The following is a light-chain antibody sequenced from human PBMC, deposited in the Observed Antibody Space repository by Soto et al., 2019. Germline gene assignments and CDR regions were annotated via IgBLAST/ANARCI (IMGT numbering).Light chain of an antibody. CDR2: AAS. J-gene: IGKJ4*01. CDR3: QKYDHAPLT. Sequence: DIQMTQSPSSLSASVGDRVTITCRASQGIGNYLAWYQQRPGKVPKLLIYAASTLQSGVPSRFSGSGSGPDFTLTISSLRPEDVATYYCQKYDHAPLTFGGGTKVEIK. CDR1: QGIGNY. V-gene: IGKV1-27*01.